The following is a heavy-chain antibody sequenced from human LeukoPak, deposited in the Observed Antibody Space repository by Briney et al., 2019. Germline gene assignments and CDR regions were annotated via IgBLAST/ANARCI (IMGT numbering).Heavy chain of an antibody. V-gene: IGHV3-23*01. J-gene: IGHJ4*02. CDR3: ARDYADYVGYFFFDY. CDR2: ISGGGETT. Sequence: GGSLGLSCAASGFTFNNYAMNWVHQAPGKGLEWVSSISGGGETTYYADSAKGRFTISRDNSQNTLYLQMNSLRAEDTAVYYCARDYADYVGYFFFDYWGQGTLVTVSS. D-gene: IGHD4-17*01. CDR1: GFTFNNYA.